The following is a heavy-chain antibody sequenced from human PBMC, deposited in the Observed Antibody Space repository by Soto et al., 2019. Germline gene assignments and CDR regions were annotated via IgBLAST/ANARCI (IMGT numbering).Heavy chain of an antibody. V-gene: IGHV3-23*01. CDR1: GFTFSSYA. CDR2: ISGSGGST. D-gene: IGHD3-22*01. J-gene: IGHJ5*02. CDR3: AERSFYDSMLHGFDP. Sequence: PGGSLRLSCAASGFTFSSYAMSWVRQAPGKGLEWVSAISGSGGSTYYADSVKDRFTISRDNSKNTLYLQMNSLRAEDTAVYYCAERSFYDSMLHGFDPWGQGTLVTVSS.